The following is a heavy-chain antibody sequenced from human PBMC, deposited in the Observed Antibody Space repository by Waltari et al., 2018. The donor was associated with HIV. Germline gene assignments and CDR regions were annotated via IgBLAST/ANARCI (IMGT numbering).Heavy chain of an antibody. D-gene: IGHD4-17*01. CDR2: IYHSGAA. V-gene: IGHV4-34*02. CDR1: GGSFSGYY. J-gene: IGHJ6*02. CDR3: ARLRWDASFYYGVDV. Sequence: QVQLQQWGAGLLKPSETLSLTCAVYGGSFSGYYLTWIRQPPGKGLQWIAEIYHSGAANYNPSLKSRVTISVATSKNQFSLKLRSVTAADTAVYYCARLRWDASFYYGVDVWGQGTTVTVSS.